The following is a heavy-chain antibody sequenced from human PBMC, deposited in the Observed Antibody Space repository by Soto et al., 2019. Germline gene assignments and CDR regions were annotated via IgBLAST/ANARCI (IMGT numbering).Heavy chain of an antibody. CDR3: ARSDFGVTSGIGRPFDI. Sequence: QENLVQSGAEVKRPGASVKVSCQASGYIFTGYYMHWVRQAPGQGLEWMGWINPNGGGTKYAEKFQGPVTMTRDTSINAAYLELKSVTSVDTAVYYCARSDFGVTSGIGRPFDIWGQGTQVTVSS. D-gene: IGHD3-16*01. CDR1: GYIFTGYY. J-gene: IGHJ3*02. V-gene: IGHV1-2*02. CDR2: INPNGGGT.